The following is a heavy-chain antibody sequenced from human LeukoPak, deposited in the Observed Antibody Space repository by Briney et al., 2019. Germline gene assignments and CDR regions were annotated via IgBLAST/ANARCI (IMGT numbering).Heavy chain of an antibody. D-gene: IGHD3-3*01. Sequence: PSETLSLTCTVSGGSVSSHRYYWGWLRQPPGKGLEWIGSGYYSGSTYYDPALKSRVVISVDTYKNQFSLKLSSVTAADTAVYYCARVRGIGDFWSGYYRHRFAYYFDYWGQGTLVTVPS. V-gene: IGHV4-39*01. CDR2: GYYSGST. CDR1: GGSVSSHRYY. J-gene: IGHJ4*02. CDR3: ARVRGIGDFWSGYYRHRFAYYFDY.